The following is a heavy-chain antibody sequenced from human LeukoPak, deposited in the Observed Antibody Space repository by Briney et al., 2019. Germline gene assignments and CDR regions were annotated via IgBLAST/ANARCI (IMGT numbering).Heavy chain of an antibody. D-gene: IGHD3-10*01. CDR3: ASSSYGYGSGSYYNVYPFDY. CDR1: GFTVSSNY. CDR2: IYSGGST. V-gene: IGHV3-53*01. Sequence: GGSLRLSCAASGFTVSSNYMSWVRQAPGKGLEWVSLIYSGGSTYYADSVKGRFTISRDNSKNTLYLQMNSLRAEDTAVYYCASSSYGYGSGSYYNVYPFDYWGQGTLVTVSS. J-gene: IGHJ4*02.